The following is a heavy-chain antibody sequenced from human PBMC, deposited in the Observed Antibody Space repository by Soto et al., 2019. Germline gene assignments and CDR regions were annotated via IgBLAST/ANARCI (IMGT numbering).Heavy chain of an antibody. CDR3: ARGAAVGLFGY. Sequence: QVQLVQSGAEVKKPGASVKVSCKASGYTFTSYGISWVRQAPGQGLEWMGWISAYNGNTNYAQKLQGRVTMTTVTSASRACMELRSLRAEDTAVDCCARGAAVGLFGYWGQGTLVTVSS. J-gene: IGHJ4*02. CDR1: GYTFTSYG. V-gene: IGHV1-18*01. D-gene: IGHD1-26*01. CDR2: ISAYNGNT.